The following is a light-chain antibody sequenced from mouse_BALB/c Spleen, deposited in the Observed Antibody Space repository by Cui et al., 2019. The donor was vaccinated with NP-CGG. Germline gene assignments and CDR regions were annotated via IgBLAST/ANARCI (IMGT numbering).Light chain of an antibody. V-gene: IGLV1*01. CDR3: ALWYSNHWV. CDR2: GTN. J-gene: IGLJ1*01. Sequence: QVFVTQLSSLTTSPGETVTLTCRSSTGAVTTSNYANWVQEKPDHLFTGLIGGTNNRAPGVPARFSGSLIGDKAALTITGAQTEDEAIYFCALWYSNHWVFGGGTKLTVL. CDR1: TGAVTTSNY.